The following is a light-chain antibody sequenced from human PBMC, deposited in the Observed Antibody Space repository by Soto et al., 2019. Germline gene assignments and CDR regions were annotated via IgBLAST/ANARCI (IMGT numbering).Light chain of an antibody. Sequence: MLMTQSPATLSVSPGEKATLSCRASQSVSTKLAWYQQKPGQAPRLLIYGASTRATGIPARFSGSGSGTEFTLTISSLQSEDFAVYYCQQYNNWPYTFGPGTRVDIK. CDR3: QQYNNWPYT. J-gene: IGKJ3*01. CDR1: QSVSTK. V-gene: IGKV3D-15*01. CDR2: GAS.